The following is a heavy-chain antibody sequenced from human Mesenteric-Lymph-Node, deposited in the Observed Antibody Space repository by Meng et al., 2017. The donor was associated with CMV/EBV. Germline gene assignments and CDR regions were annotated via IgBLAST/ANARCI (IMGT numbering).Heavy chain of an antibody. V-gene: IGHV3-30*02. CDR1: GFTFRTYG. Sequence: GESLKISCAASGFTFRTYGMHWVRQAPGKGLEWVAFIRYDGSIEYYADSVKGRFTISRDNSKNTLYLQMNSLRAEDTAVYYCARASQVVTIFGVVITQKFNGMDVWGQGTTVTVSS. CDR2: IRYDGSIE. J-gene: IGHJ6*02. D-gene: IGHD3-3*01. CDR3: ARASQVVTIFGVVITQKFNGMDV.